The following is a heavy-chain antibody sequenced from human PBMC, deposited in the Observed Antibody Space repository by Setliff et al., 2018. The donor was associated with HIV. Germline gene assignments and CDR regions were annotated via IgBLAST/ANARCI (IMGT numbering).Heavy chain of an antibody. J-gene: IGHJ4*02. CDR1: GFTFSSYA. Sequence: GGSLRLSCAASGFTFSSYAMTWVRQAPGKGLEWVSTIDDSGVSTYYADSVKGRFTISRDNSKNTLYLQMNSLRAEDTAVYYCARDKAVAGNHRPYYFDYWGQGTLVTVSS. V-gene: IGHV3-23*01. CDR3: ARDKAVAGNHRPYYFDY. D-gene: IGHD6-19*01. CDR2: IDDSGVST.